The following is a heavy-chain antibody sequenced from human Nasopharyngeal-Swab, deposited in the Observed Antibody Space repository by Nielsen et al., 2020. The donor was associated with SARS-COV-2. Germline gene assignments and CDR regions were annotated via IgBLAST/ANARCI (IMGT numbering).Heavy chain of an antibody. D-gene: IGHD3-3*01. J-gene: IGHJ6*03. Sequence: SLKISCAASGFTFDDYSMHWVRQAPVKGLEWVSGISWNSVSIGYADSVKGRFTISRDNAKNSLYLQMNSLRAEDTALYYCASLPSLYDFWSGSFMDVWGKGTTVTVSS. CDR3: ASLPSLYDFWSGSFMDV. V-gene: IGHV3-9*01. CDR1: GFTFDDYS. CDR2: ISWNSVSI.